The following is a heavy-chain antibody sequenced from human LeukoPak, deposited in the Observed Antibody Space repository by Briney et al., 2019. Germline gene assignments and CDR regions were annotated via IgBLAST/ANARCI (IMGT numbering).Heavy chain of an antibody. V-gene: IGHV3-23*01. D-gene: IGHD3-10*01. CDR1: GFTFSSYG. J-gene: IGHJ4*02. CDR3: AKVIYRFGELRGHDY. Sequence: GGSLRLSCAASGFTFSSYGMSWVRQAPGKGLEWVSAISGSGGSTYYADSVKGRFTISRDNSKNTLYLQMNSLRAEDTAVYYCAKVIYRFGELRGHDYWGQGTLATVSS. CDR2: ISGSGGST.